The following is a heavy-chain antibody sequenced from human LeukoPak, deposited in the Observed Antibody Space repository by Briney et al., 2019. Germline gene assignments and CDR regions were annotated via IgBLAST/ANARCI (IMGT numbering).Heavy chain of an antibody. J-gene: IGHJ4*02. CDR1: GFTLSTYA. CDR3: ARIRGGPIDY. V-gene: IGHV3-30-3*01. Sequence: PGRSLRLSCAASGFTLSTYAMHWVRQAPAKGLEWVAVISYDGTDTYYADSVKGRFTISRDTSKKSLYLQMNSLRPEDTAVFYCARIRGGPIDYWGQGTLVTVSS. D-gene: IGHD3-16*01. CDR2: ISYDGTDT.